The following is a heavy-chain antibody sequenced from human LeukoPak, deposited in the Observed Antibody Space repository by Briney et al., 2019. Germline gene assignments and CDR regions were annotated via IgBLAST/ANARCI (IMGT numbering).Heavy chain of an antibody. J-gene: IGHJ4*02. CDR2: IYPGDSDT. Sequence: GESLKISCKGSGYSFTSYWIGWVRQMPGKGLEWIGIIYPGDSDTRYSPSFQGQVTISADKSISTAYLQWSSLKASDTAMYYCARQYYYDSSGHYYFDYWGQGTLVTVSS. CDR1: GYSFTSYW. D-gene: IGHD3-22*01. V-gene: IGHV5-51*01. CDR3: ARQYYYDSSGHYYFDY.